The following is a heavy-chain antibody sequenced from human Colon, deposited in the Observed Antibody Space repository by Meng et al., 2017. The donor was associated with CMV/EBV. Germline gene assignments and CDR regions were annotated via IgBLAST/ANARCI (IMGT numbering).Heavy chain of an antibody. J-gene: IGHJ4*02. D-gene: IGHD3-3*01. CDR3: AHLSYYDFWRGYHNYFDY. CDR2: VYWNDDK. Sequence: SLGTSEVGVGWIRQPPGRALEWLALVYWNDDKRYSPSLKSRLTITKDTSKNQVVLTMTNMDPVDTATYYCAHLSYYDFWRGYHNYFDYWGQGTLVTVSS. V-gene: IGHV2-5*01. CDR1: SLGTSEVG.